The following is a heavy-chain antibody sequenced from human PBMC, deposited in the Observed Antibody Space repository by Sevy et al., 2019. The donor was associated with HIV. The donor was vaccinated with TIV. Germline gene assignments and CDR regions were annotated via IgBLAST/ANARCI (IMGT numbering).Heavy chain of an antibody. V-gene: IGHV3-48*01. J-gene: IGHJ3*02. CDR1: GFTFSSYS. Sequence: GGSLRLSCAASGFTFSSYSMNWVRQAPGKGLEWVSYISSSSSTIYYADSVKGRFTISRDNAKNSLYLQMNSLRAEDTAVYYCASLEQYYYGSGSYYAFDIWGQGTMVTVSS. CDR2: ISSSSSTI. CDR3: ASLEQYYYGSGSYYAFDI. D-gene: IGHD3-10*01.